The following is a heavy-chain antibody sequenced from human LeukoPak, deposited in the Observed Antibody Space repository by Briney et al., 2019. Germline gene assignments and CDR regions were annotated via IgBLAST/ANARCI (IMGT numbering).Heavy chain of an antibody. CDR3: ARDLGPAAPWYYFDY. CDR1: GFTFSTYS. Sequence: GGSLRLSCAASGFTFSTYSMYWVRQAPGKGLEWVAFIRYDGGNKYYADSVKGRFTISRDNAKNSLYLQMNSLRAEDTAVYYCARDLGPAAPWYYFDYWGQGTLVTVSS. J-gene: IGHJ4*02. V-gene: IGHV3-30*02. CDR2: IRYDGGNK. D-gene: IGHD2-2*01.